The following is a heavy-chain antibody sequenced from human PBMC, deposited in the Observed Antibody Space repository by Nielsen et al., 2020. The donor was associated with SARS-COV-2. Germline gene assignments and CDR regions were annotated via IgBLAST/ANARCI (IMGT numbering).Heavy chain of an antibody. J-gene: IGHJ4*02. V-gene: IGHV3-30-3*01. CDR1: GFTFSSYA. Sequence: GGSLRLSCAASGFTFSSYAMHWVRQAPGKGLEWVAVISYDGSNKYYADSVKGRFTISRDNSKNTLYLQMNSLRAEDTAVYYCARVESYYYSVYWGQGTLVTVSS. D-gene: IGHD3-22*01. CDR2: ISYDGSNK. CDR3: ARVESYYYSVY.